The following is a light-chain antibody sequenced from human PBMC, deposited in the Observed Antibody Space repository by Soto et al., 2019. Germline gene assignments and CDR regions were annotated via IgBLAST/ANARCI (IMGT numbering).Light chain of an antibody. V-gene: IGKV3-15*01. CDR3: PQYVNWPAWYT. Sequence: EIVMTQSPANLSVSPGERATLSCRASQSVSSNLAWYQQIPGQAPRLLIYSASIRATGVPARFSGSGSGTEFTLTISSRQSEDFAFYYCPQYVNWPAWYTFGQGTKLEIK. J-gene: IGKJ2*01. CDR1: QSVSSN. CDR2: SAS.